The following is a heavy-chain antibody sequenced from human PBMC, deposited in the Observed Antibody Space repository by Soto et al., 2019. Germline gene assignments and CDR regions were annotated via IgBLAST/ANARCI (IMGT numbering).Heavy chain of an antibody. J-gene: IGHJ4*02. D-gene: IGHD1-26*01. CDR2: IIPIFGTA. Sequence: SVKVSCKASGGTFSSYAISWVRQAPGQGLEWMGEIIPIFGTANYAQKFQGRVTITADESTSTAYMELSSLRSEDTAVYYCNKVGASGGYFDYWGQGTLVTVSS. V-gene: IGHV1-69*13. CDR1: GGTFSSYA. CDR3: NKVGASGGYFDY.